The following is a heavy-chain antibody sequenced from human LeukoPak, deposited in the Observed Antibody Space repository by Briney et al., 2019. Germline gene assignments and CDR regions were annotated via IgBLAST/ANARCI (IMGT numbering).Heavy chain of an antibody. J-gene: IGHJ4*02. CDR3: ARNQQWLLPFDY. CDR1: GGSISSYY. D-gene: IGHD6-19*01. V-gene: IGHV4-59*01. Sequence: SETLSLTCTVSGGSISSYYWSWIRQPPGKGLEWIGYIYYSGSTNYNPSLKSRVTISVDTSKNQFSLKLSSVTAADTAVYYCARNQQWLLPFDYWGQGTLVTVSS. CDR2: IYYSGST.